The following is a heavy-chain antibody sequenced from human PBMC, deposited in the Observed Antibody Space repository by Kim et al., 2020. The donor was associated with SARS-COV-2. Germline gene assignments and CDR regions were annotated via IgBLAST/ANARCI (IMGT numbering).Heavy chain of an antibody. CDR2: ISNDGATA. Sequence: GSLRLSCAASGFIFRNFGLHWVRQAPGKGLEWVAFISNDGATAIYADSVRGRFTISRDYSENKVYLQMDSLYAGDTAVYYCARPSSSHFDFWGQGTLVSVSS. V-gene: IGHV3-33*05. J-gene: IGHJ4*02. CDR3: ARPSSSHFDF. CDR1: GFIFRNFG. D-gene: IGHD3-10*01.